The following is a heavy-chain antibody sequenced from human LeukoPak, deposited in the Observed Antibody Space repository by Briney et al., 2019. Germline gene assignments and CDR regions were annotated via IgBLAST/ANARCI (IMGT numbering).Heavy chain of an antibody. D-gene: IGHD4-17*01. CDR2: ISGSGGST. CDR3: AKGYGDYVTYFDY. J-gene: IGHJ4*02. V-gene: IGHV3-23*01. CDR1: GFTFSSYA. Sequence: QTGGSLRLSCAASGFTFSSYAMSWVRQAPGKGLEWVSAISGSGGSTYYADSVKGRFTISRDNSKNTLYLQMNSLRAEDTAVYYCAKGYGDYVTYFDYWGQGTLVTVSS.